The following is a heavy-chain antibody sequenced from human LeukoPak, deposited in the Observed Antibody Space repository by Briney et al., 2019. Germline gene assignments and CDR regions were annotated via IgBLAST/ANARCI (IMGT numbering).Heavy chain of an antibody. D-gene: IGHD3-22*01. CDR1: GFTFSSYA. V-gene: IGHV3-23*01. CDR2: ISGSGGST. J-gene: IGHJ4*02. Sequence: PGGSLRLSCAASGFTFSSYAMSWVRQAPGEGLEWVSAISGSGGSTYYADSVKGRFTISRDNSKNTLYLQMNSLRAGDTAVYYCTKVAGDSTGYPDYWGQGTLVTVSS. CDR3: TKVAGDSTGYPDY.